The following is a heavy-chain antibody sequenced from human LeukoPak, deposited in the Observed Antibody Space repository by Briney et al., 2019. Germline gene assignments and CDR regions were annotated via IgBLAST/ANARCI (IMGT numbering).Heavy chain of an antibody. Sequence: SETLSLTCTVSGGSISSYYWSWIRQPPGKGLEWIGYIHYSGSTNYNPSLQSRVTISVDTSKNQFSLNLSYVTAADTAVYYCARGRSSGSEDFWGQGTLVTVSS. CDR3: ARGRSSGSEDF. CDR1: GGSISSYY. CDR2: IHYSGST. V-gene: IGHV4-59*01. J-gene: IGHJ4*02. D-gene: IGHD6-19*01.